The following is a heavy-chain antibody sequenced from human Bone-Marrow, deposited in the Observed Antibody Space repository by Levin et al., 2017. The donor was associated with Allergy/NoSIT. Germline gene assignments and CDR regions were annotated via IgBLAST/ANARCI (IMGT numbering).Heavy chain of an antibody. J-gene: IGHJ5*02. Sequence: GESLKISCAASGFTFSSYTMNWVRQVRQAPGKGLEWVANIKQDGSEKYYVDSVKGRFTISRDNAKNALYLQMNSLRAEDTAVYYCARRYSSSWSGFDPRGQGTLVTVSA. V-gene: IGHV3-7*01. CDR2: IKQDGSEK. CDR3: ARRYSSSWSGFDP. D-gene: IGHD6-13*01. CDR1: GFTFSSYT.